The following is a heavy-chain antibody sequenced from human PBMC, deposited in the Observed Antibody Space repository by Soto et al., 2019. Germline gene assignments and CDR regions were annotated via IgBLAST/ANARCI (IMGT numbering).Heavy chain of an antibody. V-gene: IGHV4-34*01. CDR1: GGSFSGYY. CDR3: ARASSGVVIIYYFDY. CDR2: INHSGST. J-gene: IGHJ4*02. D-gene: IGHD3-3*01. Sequence: SETLSLTCAVYGGSFSGYYWSWIRQPPGKGLEWIGEINHSGSTNYNPSLKSRVTISVDTSKNQFSLKLSSVTAADTALYYCARASSGVVIIYYFDYWGQGTLVTVSS.